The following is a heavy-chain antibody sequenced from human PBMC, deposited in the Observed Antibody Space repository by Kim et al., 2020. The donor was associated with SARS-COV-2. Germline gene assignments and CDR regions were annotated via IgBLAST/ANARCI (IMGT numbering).Heavy chain of an antibody. CDR1: GFTFSDYY. J-gene: IGHJ4*02. Sequence: GGSLRLSCAASGFTFSDYYMSWIRQAPGKGLEWVSYISSSSSYTNYADSVKGRFTISRDNAKNSLYLQMNSLRAEDTAVYYCARDLRRVTMVRGVIIQHFDYWGQGTLVTVSS. V-gene: IGHV3-11*05. CDR3: ARDLRRVTMVRGVIIQHFDY. CDR2: ISSSSSYT. D-gene: IGHD3-10*01.